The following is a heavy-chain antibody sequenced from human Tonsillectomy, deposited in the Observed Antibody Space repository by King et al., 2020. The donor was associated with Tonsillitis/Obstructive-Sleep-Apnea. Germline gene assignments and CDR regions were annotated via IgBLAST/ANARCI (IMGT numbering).Heavy chain of an antibody. CDR2: IAYDGSNK. Sequence: VQLVESGGGVVQPGRSLRLSCAASGFTFSGYAMHWVRQAPGKGLECVAVIAYDGSNKNYADSVKGRFTISRDNSKNTLYLQMSSLRVEDTAVYYCAGATGIAAATINYDYGLDVWGQGTTVTVSS. J-gene: IGHJ6*02. D-gene: IGHD6-13*01. CDR1: GFTFSGYA. CDR3: AGATGIAAATINYDYGLDV. V-gene: IGHV3-30*04.